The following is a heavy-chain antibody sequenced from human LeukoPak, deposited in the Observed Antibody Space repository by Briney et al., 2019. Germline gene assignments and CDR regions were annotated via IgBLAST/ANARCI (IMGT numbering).Heavy chain of an antibody. Sequence: SETLSLTCAVYGGSFSGYYWSWIRQPPGKGLEWIGEINHSGSTNYNPSLKSRVTISVDTSKNQFSLKLSSVTAADTAVYYCARERGILQLPVAYFDYWGQGTLVTVSS. CDR2: INHSGST. J-gene: IGHJ4*02. CDR1: GGSFSGYY. CDR3: ARERGILQLPVAYFDY. V-gene: IGHV4-34*01. D-gene: IGHD5-24*01.